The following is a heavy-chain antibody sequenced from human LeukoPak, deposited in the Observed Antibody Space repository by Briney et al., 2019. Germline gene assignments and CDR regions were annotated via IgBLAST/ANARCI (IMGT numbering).Heavy chain of an antibody. CDR1: GFTFDDYA. V-gene: IGHV3-23*01. CDR2: LSGSGDRT. J-gene: IGHJ6*03. Sequence: GGSLRLSCAASGFTFDDYAMHWVRQAPGKGLEWVSALSGSGDRTFYVDSVNGRFTVSRDNSKNTLYLQMDSLRVDDTALYYCARGGTNYSYMDVWGNGTTVTVSS. CDR3: ARGGTNYSYMDV.